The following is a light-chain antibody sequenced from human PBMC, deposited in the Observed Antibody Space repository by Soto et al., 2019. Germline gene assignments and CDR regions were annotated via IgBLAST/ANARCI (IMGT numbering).Light chain of an antibody. CDR2: RAI. CDR1: QSVSSD. V-gene: IGKV3-15*01. CDR3: QQYNNWAV. Sequence: EIVMTQSPGTLSVSPGESATLSCRASQSVSSDVAWYQQKPGQAPRLLIYRAINRPTGIPARFSGSGSGTEFPLTISALQSEVFAVYYCQQYNNWAVFGGGTKVEIK. J-gene: IGKJ4*01.